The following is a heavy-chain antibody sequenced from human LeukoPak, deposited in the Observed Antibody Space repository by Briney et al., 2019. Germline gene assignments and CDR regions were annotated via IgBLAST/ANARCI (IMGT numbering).Heavy chain of an antibody. Sequence: SVKVSCKASGGTFSSYAIGWVRQAPGQGLEWMGRIIPILGIANYAQKFQGRVTITADKSTSTAYMELRSLTTDDTAVYYCARDNFHERNGYYNFDDWGQGTQVAVSS. J-gene: IGHJ4*02. D-gene: IGHD3-3*01. CDR2: IIPILGIA. CDR1: GGTFSSYA. V-gene: IGHV1-69*04. CDR3: ARDNFHERNGYYNFDD.